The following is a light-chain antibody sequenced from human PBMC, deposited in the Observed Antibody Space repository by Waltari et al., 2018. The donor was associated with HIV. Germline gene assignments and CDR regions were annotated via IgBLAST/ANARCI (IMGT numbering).Light chain of an antibody. CDR2: NND. J-gene: IGLJ3*02. V-gene: IGLV1-44*01. CDR1: YSNTGSNT. CDR3: ASWDDKLDGWV. Sequence: QSLLPQPPSASGTPGPRVTISCSGSYSNTGSNTVNWHQQLPGSAPSALIYNNDQRPSGVPDRFSGSKSGTSASLAISGLQSEDQGDYYCASWDDKLDGWVFGGGTRLTVL.